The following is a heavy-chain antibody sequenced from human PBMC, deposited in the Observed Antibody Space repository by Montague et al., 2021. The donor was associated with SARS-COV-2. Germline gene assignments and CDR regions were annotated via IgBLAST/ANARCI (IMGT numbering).Heavy chain of an antibody. CDR1: GGSISFYY. CDR3: ARVPGFWSGYERGPQWGSDYSYYMDV. Sequence: SETLSLTCTVSGGSISFYYWSWIRQPPGQGLEWIGYIYYSGSTNYNPSLKSRVTISVDTSKNQFSLKLSSVTAADTAVYSCARVPGFWSGYERGPQWGSDYSYYMDVWGRGTPVTVSS. CDR2: IYYSGST. J-gene: IGHJ6*03. D-gene: IGHD3-3*01. V-gene: IGHV4-59*01.